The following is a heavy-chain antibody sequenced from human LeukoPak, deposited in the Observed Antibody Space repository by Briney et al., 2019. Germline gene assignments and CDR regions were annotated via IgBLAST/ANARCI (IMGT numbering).Heavy chain of an antibody. CDR3: AREASYGYFDY. J-gene: IGHJ4*02. V-gene: IGHV3-7*03. Sequence: PGGSLRLSCAASGFTFSSYWMSWVRQAPGKGLEWVANIKQDGSEKYYVDSVKGRFTISRDNAKNSLYLQMNSLRAKDTAVYYCAREASYGYFDYWGQGTLVTVSS. D-gene: IGHD5-18*01. CDR1: GFTFSSYW. CDR2: IKQDGSEK.